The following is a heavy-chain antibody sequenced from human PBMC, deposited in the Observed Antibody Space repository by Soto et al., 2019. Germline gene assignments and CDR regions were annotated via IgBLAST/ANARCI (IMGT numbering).Heavy chain of an antibody. CDR1: GGTFSSYT. D-gene: IGHD1-1*01. CDR2: IIPILGIA. J-gene: IGHJ3*02. Sequence: QVQLVQSGAEVKKPGSSVKVSCKASGGTFSSYTISWVRQAPGQGLEWMGRIIPILGIANYAQKFQGRVTITADKSTSTAYMELSSLRSEDTAVYYCASRSERLLAGRGAPDAFDIWGQGTMVTVSS. V-gene: IGHV1-69*02. CDR3: ASRSERLLAGRGAPDAFDI.